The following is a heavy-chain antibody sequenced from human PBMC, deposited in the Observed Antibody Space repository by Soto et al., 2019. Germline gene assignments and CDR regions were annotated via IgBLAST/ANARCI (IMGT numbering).Heavy chain of an antibody. CDR3: ARGGIHFADSSGHAFDS. CDR2: IIPIFETA. CDR1: GDTFDIYG. V-gene: IGHV1-69*06. Sequence: QVALVQSGAEVKKPGSSVKVSCKASGDTFDIYGFNWVRQAPGEGLEWMGVIIPIFETADYAQKFQGRVSITADKSTSTAYMELGSLTSEDTAVYYCARGGIHFADSSGHAFDSWGQGTLISVTS. J-gene: IGHJ4*02. D-gene: IGHD3-22*01.